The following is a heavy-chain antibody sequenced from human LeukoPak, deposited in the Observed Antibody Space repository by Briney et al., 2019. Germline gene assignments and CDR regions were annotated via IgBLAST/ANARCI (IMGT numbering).Heavy chain of an antibody. CDR2: IYPGDSDT. D-gene: IGHD3-22*01. Sequence: GESLKISCKGSGYSFTSYLIGWVRQMPGKGLEWMGIIYPGDSDTRYSPSFQGQVTISADKSISTAYLQWSSLKASDTAMYYCARRGYYDSSGYPNAFDIWGQGTMVTVSS. CDR3: ARRGYYDSSGYPNAFDI. CDR1: GYSFTSYL. V-gene: IGHV5-51*01. J-gene: IGHJ3*02.